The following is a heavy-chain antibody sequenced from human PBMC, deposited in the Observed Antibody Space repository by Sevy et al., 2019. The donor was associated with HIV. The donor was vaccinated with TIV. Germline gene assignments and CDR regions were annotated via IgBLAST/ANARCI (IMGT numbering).Heavy chain of an antibody. CDR3: ATLRGGLYGSGYFQN. CDR2: ISSSGGST. D-gene: IGHD3-10*01. Sequence: GGSLRLSCAASGFTFSAYAMSWVRQAPGKGLEWVSCISSSGGSTYYADSVEGRFSISRDTSKNTLYLQMNSLRAEDTAVYYCATLRGGLYGSGYFQNWGQGTQVTVSS. V-gene: IGHV3-23*01. CDR1: GFTFSAYA. J-gene: IGHJ1*01.